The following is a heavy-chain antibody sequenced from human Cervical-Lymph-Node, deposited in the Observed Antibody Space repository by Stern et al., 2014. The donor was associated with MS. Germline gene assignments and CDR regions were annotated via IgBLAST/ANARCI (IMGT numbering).Heavy chain of an antibody. D-gene: IGHD6-19*01. CDR1: GFPFSSYA. CDR2: FSSSGGT. V-gene: IGHV3-23*04. J-gene: IGHJ1*01. Sequence: EVQLVESGGGLVQPGGSLRLSCAASGFPFSSYAMSWVRQAPGKGLEWVSAFSSSGGTFYADSVRGRFTISRDTSKNTLYLQMNSLRAEDTAVYYCAKDQVGVAAPVNWGQGTLVIVS. CDR3: AKDQVGVAAPVN.